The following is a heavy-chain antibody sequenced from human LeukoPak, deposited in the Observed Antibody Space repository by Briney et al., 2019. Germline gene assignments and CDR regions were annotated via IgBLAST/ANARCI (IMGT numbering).Heavy chain of an antibody. J-gene: IGHJ4*02. CDR3: TKGDRGHSVPDY. D-gene: IGHD2-21*02. Sequence: PGGPLRLSCAASGFIFDEYAMHWVRQPPGKGLEWVSGITGNSCTIGYADSVKGRFTISRDNAKNSLYLQMNSLRTEDTALYYCTKGDRGHSVPDYWGQGTLVTVSS. V-gene: IGHV3-9*01. CDR2: ITGNSCTI. CDR1: GFIFDEYA.